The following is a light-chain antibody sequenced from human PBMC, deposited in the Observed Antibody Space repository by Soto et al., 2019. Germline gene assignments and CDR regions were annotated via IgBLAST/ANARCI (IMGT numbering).Light chain of an antibody. J-gene: IGLJ2*01. CDR3: CSYAGSYTLGA. CDR1: SSDVGGYNY. V-gene: IGLV2-11*01. Sequence: QSVLTQPRSVSGSPGQSVTISCTETSSDVGGYNYVSWYQQHPGKAPKLMIYDVVKRPSGVPDRFSGSKSGNTASLTISGLQPEDEADYYCCSYAGSYTLGAFGGGTKLTVL. CDR2: DVV.